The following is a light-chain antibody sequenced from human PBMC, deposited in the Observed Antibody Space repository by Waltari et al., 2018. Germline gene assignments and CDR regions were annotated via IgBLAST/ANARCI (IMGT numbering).Light chain of an antibody. Sequence: DVQMTQSPSTLSASVGDTVSITCRASQSIMSWLAWYQQKAGKAPKVLISKASNLESGVPSRFSGSESWTEFILTISNLQPDDFATYYCQQYNTDYTFGQGTILEIK. CDR2: KAS. V-gene: IGKV1-5*03. J-gene: IGKJ2*01. CDR1: QSIMSW. CDR3: QQYNTDYT.